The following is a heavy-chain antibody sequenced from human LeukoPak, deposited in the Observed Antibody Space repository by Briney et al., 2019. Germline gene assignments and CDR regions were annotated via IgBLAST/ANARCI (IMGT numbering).Heavy chain of an antibody. CDR3: TRGGELMNF. V-gene: IGHV4-61*02. J-gene: IGHJ4*02. D-gene: IGHD1-26*01. CDR1: GAAVNSGNYY. Sequence: PSGTLSLTCTVSGAAVNSGNYYWTWIRQPAGKRLEWIGRIYTSGSTNYNPSLKSRVTISIDASKNQFSLRLSSVTAADTAVYYCTRGGELMNFWGQGTLVTVSS. CDR2: IYTSGST.